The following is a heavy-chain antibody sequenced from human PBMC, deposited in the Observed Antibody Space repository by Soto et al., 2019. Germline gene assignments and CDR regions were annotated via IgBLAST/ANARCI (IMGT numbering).Heavy chain of an antibody. CDR2: INPSGGST. V-gene: IGHV1-46*01. D-gene: IGHD2-21*02. CDR1: GYTFTSYY. J-gene: IGHJ2*01. CDR3: ARARGDLIVVVTAVHWYFDL. Sequence: GASVKVSCKASGYTFTSYYMHWVRQAPGQGLEWMGIINPSGGSTSYAQKFQGRVTMTRDTSTSTVYMELSSLRSEDTAVYYCARARGDLIVVVTAVHWYFDLWGRGTLVTVSS.